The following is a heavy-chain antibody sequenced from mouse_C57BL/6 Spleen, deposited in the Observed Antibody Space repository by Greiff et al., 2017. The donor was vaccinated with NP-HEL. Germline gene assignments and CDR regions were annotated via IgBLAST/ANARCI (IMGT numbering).Heavy chain of an antibody. Sequence: EVQLQESGPGLVKPSQSLSLTCSVTGYSITSGYYWNWIRQFPGNKLEWMGYISYDGSNNYNPSLKNRISITRDTSKNQFFLKLTSVTTEDTATYYCARGYYFDYWGQGTTLTVSS. J-gene: IGHJ2*01. CDR1: GYSITSGYY. CDR3: ARGYYFDY. V-gene: IGHV3-6*01. CDR2: ISYDGSN.